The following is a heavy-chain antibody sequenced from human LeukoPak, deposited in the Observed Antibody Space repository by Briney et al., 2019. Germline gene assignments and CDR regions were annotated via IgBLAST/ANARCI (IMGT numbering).Heavy chain of an antibody. CDR2: INSDGSST. CDR3: GRDSLGGDY. D-gene: IGHD3-16*01. J-gene: IGHJ4*02. V-gene: IGHV3-74*01. CDR1: GFTFSSYW. Sequence: GGSLRLSCAASGFTFSSYWMHWVRQAPGKGLVWVSRINSDGSSTSYADSVKGRFTISRDNSQNTLYLQMNRLRAEDTAVYYCGRDSLGGDYWGQGTLVTVSS.